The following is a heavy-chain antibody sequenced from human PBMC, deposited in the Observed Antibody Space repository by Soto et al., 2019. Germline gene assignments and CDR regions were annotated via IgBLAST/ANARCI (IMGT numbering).Heavy chain of an antibody. D-gene: IGHD5-12*01. V-gene: IGHV4-34*01. J-gene: IGHJ3*02. CDR3: ARGYDSVNAFDI. CDR2: INHSGST. Sequence: SETLSLTCAVYGGSFSGYYWSWIRQPPGKGLEWIGEINHSGSTNYNPSLKSRVTISVDTSKNQFSLKLSSVTAADTAVYYCARGYDSVNAFDIWGQGTMVT. CDR1: GGSFSGYY.